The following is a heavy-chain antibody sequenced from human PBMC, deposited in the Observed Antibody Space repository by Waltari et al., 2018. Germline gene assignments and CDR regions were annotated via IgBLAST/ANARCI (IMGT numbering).Heavy chain of an antibody. J-gene: IGHJ4*02. Sequence: EVQLVESGGGLVQPGGSLRLSCAAYGFTFSHSWMYWVRQSPGKGRVCVARISMDGSIVNYADTVKGRFTISRDNARSTLFLQMNSLRVDDTALYYCVTTGVAGFYWGQGTRVTVSS. D-gene: IGHD6-19*01. CDR3: VTTGVAGFY. V-gene: IGHV3-74*01. CDR2: ISMDGSIV. CDR1: GFTFSHSW.